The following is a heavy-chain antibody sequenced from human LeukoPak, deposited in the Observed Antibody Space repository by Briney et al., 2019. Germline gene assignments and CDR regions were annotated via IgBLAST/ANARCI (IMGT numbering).Heavy chain of an antibody. V-gene: IGHV3-64*01. Sequence: GGSLRLSCAASGFTFSSYAMHWVRQAPGKGLEYVSAISSNGGSTYYASSVKGRFTISRDNSKNTLYLQMNSLRAEDTAVYYCAKVNSDSSGYSRWGQGTLVTVSS. CDR1: GFTFSSYA. CDR2: ISSNGGST. J-gene: IGHJ4*02. CDR3: AKVNSDSSGYSR. D-gene: IGHD3-22*01.